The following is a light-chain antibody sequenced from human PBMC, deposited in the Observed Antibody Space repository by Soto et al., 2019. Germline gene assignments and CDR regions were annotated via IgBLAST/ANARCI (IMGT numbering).Light chain of an antibody. CDR1: QTISSW. CDR3: QQYNSYSSYT. J-gene: IGKJ2*01. V-gene: IGKV1-5*03. CDR2: KAS. Sequence: SQMTQSPSTLSGSVGDRVTITCRASQTISSWLAWYQQKPGKAPKLLIYKASTLKSGVPSRFSGSGSGTEFTLTISSLQPDDFATYYCQQYNSYSSYTFGQGTKVDIK.